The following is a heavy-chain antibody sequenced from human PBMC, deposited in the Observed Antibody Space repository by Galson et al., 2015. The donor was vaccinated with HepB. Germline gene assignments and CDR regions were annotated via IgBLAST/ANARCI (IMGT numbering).Heavy chain of an antibody. CDR3: ARDRGHSSGYYANYYFDY. CDR1: GFTFSISS. Sequence: SLRLSCAASGFTFSISSMNWVRQAPGKGLEWVSSISSSNTYIYSADSVKGRFTISRDNAKNSLYLQMNSLRAEDTAVYYCARDRGHSSGYYANYYFDYWGQGTLVTVSS. J-gene: IGHJ4*02. D-gene: IGHD3-22*01. CDR2: ISSSNTYI. V-gene: IGHV3-21*01.